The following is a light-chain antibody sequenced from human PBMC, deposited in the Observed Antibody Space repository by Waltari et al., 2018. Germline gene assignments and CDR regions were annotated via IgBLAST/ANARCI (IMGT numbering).Light chain of an antibody. CDR1: SSNIGAGYD. J-gene: IGLJ2*01. CDR2: ANK. CDR3: QSYDSLSGSV. Sequence: QSGLTQPPSVSGAPGQRVTISCTGSSSNIGAGYDVHWYQLLPGTAPKLLIYANKSRPSGVPDRCAGSKSGTSASLAITGLQAEDEAGYYCQSYDSLSGSVFGGGTKLTVL. V-gene: IGLV1-40*01.